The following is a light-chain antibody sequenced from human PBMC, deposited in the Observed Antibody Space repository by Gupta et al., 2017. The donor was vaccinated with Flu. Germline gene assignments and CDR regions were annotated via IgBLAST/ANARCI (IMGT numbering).Light chain of an antibody. J-gene: IGLJ3*02. CDR1: VSNVGSNT. CDR2: SNV. Sequence: QSVLTQPPSASATPGQRVTISCSGSVSNVGSNTVNWYQHLPGAAPQALIFSNVLRPSGVPERFSGSKSGTSASLAISGLQPEDEGDYYCASWDDHLSSPVFGGGTRLTVL. V-gene: IGLV1-44*01. CDR3: ASWDDHLSSPV.